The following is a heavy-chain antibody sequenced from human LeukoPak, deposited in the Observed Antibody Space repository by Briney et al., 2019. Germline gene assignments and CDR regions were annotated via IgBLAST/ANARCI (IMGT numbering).Heavy chain of an antibody. CDR3: ARSVAGTFAPGY. D-gene: IGHD6-19*01. V-gene: IGHV4-59*12. CDR2: IYYSGST. Sequence: SETLSLTCTVSGGSISSYYWSWIRQPPGKGLEWIGYIYYSGSTNYNPSLKSRVTISVDTSKNQFSLKLSSVTAADTAVYYCARSVAGTFAPGYWGQGTLVTVSS. CDR1: GGSISSYY. J-gene: IGHJ4*02.